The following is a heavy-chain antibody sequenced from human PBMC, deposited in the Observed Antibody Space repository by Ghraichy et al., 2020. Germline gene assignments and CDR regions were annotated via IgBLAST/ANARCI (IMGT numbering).Heavy chain of an antibody. Sequence: GGSLGLSCAASGFPFSSHGMHWVRQAPGKGLEWVAVIWSGGDKKQYADSVRGRLTISRDDSEETLHLQMNSLRVEDTAVYYCARDLSYYSDDHGGQGTPVTVPP. CDR3: ARDLSYYSDDH. D-gene: IGHD1-26*01. J-gene: IGHJ4*02. CDR1: GFPFSSHG. V-gene: IGHV3-33*01. CDR2: IWSGGDKK.